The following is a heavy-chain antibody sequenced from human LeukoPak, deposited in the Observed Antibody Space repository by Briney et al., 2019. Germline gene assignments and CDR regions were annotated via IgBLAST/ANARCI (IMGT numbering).Heavy chain of an antibody. Sequence: SQTLSLTCAVSGGSISSGGYSWSWIRQPPGTGLEWIGYIYDSGITYYNPSLKSRVTISVDTSKNQFSLKLISVTAADTAVYYCARVRAMIARYFDYWGQGTLVTVSS. V-gene: IGHV4-30-4*07. CDR3: ARVRAMIARYFDY. CDR1: GGSISSGGYS. J-gene: IGHJ4*02. CDR2: IYDSGIT. D-gene: IGHD3-22*01.